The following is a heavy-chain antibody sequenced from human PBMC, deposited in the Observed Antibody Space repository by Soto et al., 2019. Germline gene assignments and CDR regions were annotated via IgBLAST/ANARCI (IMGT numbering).Heavy chain of an antibody. J-gene: IGHJ4*02. CDR3: ARAYSLWSTFGYYFDY. CDR1: GGSFSGYY. Sequence: PSETLSLTCAVYGGSFSGYYWSWIRQPPGKGLEWIGEINHSGSTNYNPSLKSRVTISVDTSKNQFSLKLSSVTAADTAVYYCARAYSLWSTFGYYFDYWGQGTLDTVST. CDR2: INHSGST. D-gene: IGHD3-10*01. V-gene: IGHV4-34*01.